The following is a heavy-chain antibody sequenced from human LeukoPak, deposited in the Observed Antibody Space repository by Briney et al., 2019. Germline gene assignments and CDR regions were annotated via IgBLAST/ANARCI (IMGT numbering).Heavy chain of an antibody. V-gene: IGHV1-69*01. Sequence: SVKVSCKASGGTFSSYAISWVRQAPGQGLEWMAGIIPIFGTANYAQKFQGRVTITADESTSTAYMELSSLRSEDTAVYYCARSLRFLEWLGHDAFDIWGQGTMVTVSS. J-gene: IGHJ3*02. CDR3: ARSLRFLEWLGHDAFDI. D-gene: IGHD3-3*01. CDR1: GGTFSSYA. CDR2: IIPIFGTA.